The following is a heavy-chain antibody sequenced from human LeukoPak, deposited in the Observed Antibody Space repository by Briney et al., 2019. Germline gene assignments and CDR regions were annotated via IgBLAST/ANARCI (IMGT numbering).Heavy chain of an antibody. D-gene: IGHD6-13*01. CDR1: GFTFSSYG. Sequence: GRSLRLSCAASGFTFSSYGMHWVRQAPGKGLEWVAVISYDGSNTYYADSVKGRFTTSRDKSKNTLYLQMNSLRAEDTAVYYCAKGVAPLRGSSSWFAEVNWFDPWGQGTLVTVSS. J-gene: IGHJ5*02. CDR2: ISYDGSNT. V-gene: IGHV3-30*18. CDR3: AKGVAPLRGSSSWFAEVNWFDP.